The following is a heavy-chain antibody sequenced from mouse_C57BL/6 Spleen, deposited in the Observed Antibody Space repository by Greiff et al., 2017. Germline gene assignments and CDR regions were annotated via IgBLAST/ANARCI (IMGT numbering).Heavy chain of an antibody. CDR1: GYAFTNYL. CDR2: INPGSGGT. J-gene: IGHJ2*01. D-gene: IGHD2-1*01. Sequence: VQLQQSGAELVRPGTSVKVSCKASGYAFTNYLIEWVKQRPGQGLEWIGVINPGSGGTNYNEKFKGKATLTSDKSSSTAYMQLSSLTSEDSAVYFCALRDGNYDWGQGTTLTVSS. V-gene: IGHV1-54*01. CDR3: ALRDGNYD.